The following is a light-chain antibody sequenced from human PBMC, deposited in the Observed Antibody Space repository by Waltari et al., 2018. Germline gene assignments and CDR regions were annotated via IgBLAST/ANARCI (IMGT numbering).Light chain of an antibody. J-gene: IGLJ1*01. V-gene: IGLV2-14*01. CDR1: RSDVGSYSY. CDR2: EVT. Sequence: QSAPTQPASVSVSPGQSITISCTGTRSDVGSYSYVPWYRQYPGKAPELLIYEVTHRPSGVSDRFSGSRSGSTASLTISGLQTEDEADYFCSSYTTTTTLVFGTGTKVIVL. CDR3: SSYTTTTTLV.